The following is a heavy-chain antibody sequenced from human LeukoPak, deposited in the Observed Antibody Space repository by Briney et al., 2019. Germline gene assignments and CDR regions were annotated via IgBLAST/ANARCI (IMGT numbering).Heavy chain of an antibody. CDR2: ITGSGPYI. V-gene: IGHV3-21*06. D-gene: IGHD3-16*01. Sequence: GGSLRLSCAASGFTFSTFAMHWVRLSPGKGLEWVSSITGSGPYILYADSVKRRFTISRDNTKNLLYLEMNSLRAEDTAMYYCVRDVGAVRGEVYFDYWGQGTLVTVSS. CDR1: GFTFSTFA. J-gene: IGHJ4*02. CDR3: VRDVGAVRGEVYFDY.